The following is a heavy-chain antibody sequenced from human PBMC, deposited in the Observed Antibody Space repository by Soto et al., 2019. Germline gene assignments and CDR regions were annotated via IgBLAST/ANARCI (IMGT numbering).Heavy chain of an antibody. D-gene: IGHD3-10*01. CDR2: ISWDDDN. Sequence: QVTLKESGPMLVKPTQSLTLTCTFSGFSLTTNGVGVGWIRQPPGKALEWLALISWDDDNRYSPSLKNSLTTTNDTSKNQVVLTMANMDPVDTATYYCAHGRLLWVGGYFDFWGQGILVTVSS. V-gene: IGHV2-5*02. CDR3: AHGRLLWVGGYFDF. CDR1: GFSLTTNGVG. J-gene: IGHJ4*02.